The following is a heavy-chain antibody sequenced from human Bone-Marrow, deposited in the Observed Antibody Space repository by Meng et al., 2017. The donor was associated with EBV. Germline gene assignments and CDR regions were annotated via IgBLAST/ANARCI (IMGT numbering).Heavy chain of an antibody. J-gene: IGHJ5*02. CDR1: GFDFSTSS. CDR2: ISDVSDYI. Sequence: EVQLVESGGXLVKPGXSLRLSCAASGFDFSTSSMNWVRQAPGRGLEWLSCISDVSDYIYYADSVKGRFTISRDNAENSLYLQMSSLRVEDTAVYYCASGDPLTGIPFDPWGQGPLVTVSS. D-gene: IGHD1-1*01. V-gene: IGHV3-21*01. CDR3: ASGDPLTGIPFDP.